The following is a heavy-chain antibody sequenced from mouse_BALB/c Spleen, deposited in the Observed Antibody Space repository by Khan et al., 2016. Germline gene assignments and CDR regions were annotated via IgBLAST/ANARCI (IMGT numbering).Heavy chain of an antibody. D-gene: IGHD1-2*01. CDR2: IWSDGST. CDR3: ASSTAYYYAMDD. V-gene: IGHV2-6-2*01. Sequence: QVQLKQSGPDLVAPSQSLSITCTVSGFSLTSYGVHWVRQPPGKGLEWLVVIWSDGSTTYNSALKSRLSISKDNSKSQVFLKMNSRQTDDTARYYFASSTAYYYAMDDWGQGTSVTFSS. CDR1: GFSLTSYG. J-gene: IGHJ4*01.